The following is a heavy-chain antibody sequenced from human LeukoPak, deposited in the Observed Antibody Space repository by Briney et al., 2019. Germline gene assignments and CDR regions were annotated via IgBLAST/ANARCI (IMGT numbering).Heavy chain of an antibody. CDR3: AKYVTMIVVVITSGYYFDY. Sequence: GGSLRLSCAASGFTFSSYAMSWVRQAPGKGLEWVSAISGSGGSTYYADSVKGRFTISRDNSKNTLYLQMTSLRAEDTAVYYCAKYVTMIVVVITSGYYFDYWGEGALVSVSS. CDR2: ISGSGGST. V-gene: IGHV3-23*01. J-gene: IGHJ4*02. D-gene: IGHD3-22*01. CDR1: GFTFSSYA.